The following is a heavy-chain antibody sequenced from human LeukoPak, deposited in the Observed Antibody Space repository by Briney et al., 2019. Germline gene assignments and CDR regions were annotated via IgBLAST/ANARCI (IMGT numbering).Heavy chain of an antibody. CDR2: MNPKSGNT. V-gene: IGHV1-8*01. CDR3: ARRLDTIEFDP. Sequence: ASVKVSCKASGFTFTNYDINWERQATGQGLEWMGWMNPKSGNTGYAQKFKGRLTMTRDTSMRTAYMELSSLKSEDTTVYYCARRLDTIEFDPWGQGTLVTVSS. D-gene: IGHD5-12*01. CDR1: GFTFTNYD. J-gene: IGHJ5*02.